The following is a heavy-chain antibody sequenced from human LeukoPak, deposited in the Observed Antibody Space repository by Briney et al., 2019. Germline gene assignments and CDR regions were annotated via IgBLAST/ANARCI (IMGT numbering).Heavy chain of an antibody. CDR1: GYTFTGYY. CDR2: INPNSGGT. CDR3: ARAYSSSWYFAFDI. Sequence: ASVTVSCKASGYTFTGYYMHWVRQAPGQGLEWMGWINPNSGGTNYAQKFQGRVTMTRDTSISTAYMELSRLGSDDTAVYYCARAYSSSWYFAFDIWGQGTMVTVSS. D-gene: IGHD6-13*01. V-gene: IGHV1-2*02. J-gene: IGHJ3*02.